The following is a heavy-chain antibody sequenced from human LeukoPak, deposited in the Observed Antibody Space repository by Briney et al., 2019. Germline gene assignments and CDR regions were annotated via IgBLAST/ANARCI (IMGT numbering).Heavy chain of an antibody. D-gene: IGHD3-10*01. CDR2: ISSSSSTI. CDR1: GFTFSSYS. Sequence: GGSLRLSCAASGFTFSSYSMNWVRQAPGKGLEWVSYISSSSSTIYYADSVKGRFTISRDNAKNSLYLQMNSLRTEDTAVYYCARLWDLDYWGQGTLVTVSS. J-gene: IGHJ4*02. CDR3: ARLWDLDY. V-gene: IGHV3-48*01.